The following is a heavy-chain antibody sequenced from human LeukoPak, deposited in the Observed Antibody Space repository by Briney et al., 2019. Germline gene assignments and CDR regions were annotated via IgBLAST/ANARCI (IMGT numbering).Heavy chain of an antibody. Sequence: GRSLRLSCAASGFTFSSYAMHWVRQAPGKGLEWVAVISYDGSNKYYADSVKGRFTISRDNSKNTLYLQMNSLRAEDTAVYYCAKDRAVAGTGVIDYWGQGTLVTVSS. V-gene: IGHV3-30-3*01. CDR3: AKDRAVAGTGVIDY. J-gene: IGHJ4*02. CDR1: GFTFSSYA. D-gene: IGHD6-19*01. CDR2: ISYDGSNK.